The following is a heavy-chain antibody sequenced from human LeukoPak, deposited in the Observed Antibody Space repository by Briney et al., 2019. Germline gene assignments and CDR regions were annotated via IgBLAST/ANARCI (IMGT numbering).Heavy chain of an antibody. Sequence: ASVKVSCNTAGYCFTTFYLHWWRRPPRQGLEGMGGVHTKSGGTNYAYTFKGRVTMTRDTSINTVYMDLGSLGSDDTAVYYCARDGEYGTGSYYRGCFDYWGQGILVTVSS. CDR1: GYCFTTFY. CDR2: VHTKSGGT. CDR3: ARDGEYGTGSYYRGCFDY. J-gene: IGHJ4*02. V-gene: IGHV1-2*02. D-gene: IGHD3-10*01.